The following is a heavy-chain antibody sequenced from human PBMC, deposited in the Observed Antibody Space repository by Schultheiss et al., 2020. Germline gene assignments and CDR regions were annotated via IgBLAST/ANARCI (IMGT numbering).Heavy chain of an antibody. CDR3: ARAVVPAAKGHYYYYGMDV. CDR1: GGTFSSYA. D-gene: IGHD2-2*01. CDR2: IIPILGIA. J-gene: IGHJ6*02. V-gene: IGHV1-69*04. Sequence: SVKVSCKASGGTFSSYAISWVRQDPGQGLEWMGRIIPILGIANYAQKFQGRVTITADKSTSTAYMELSSLRSEDTAVYYCARAVVPAAKGHYYYYGMDVWGQGATVNVSS.